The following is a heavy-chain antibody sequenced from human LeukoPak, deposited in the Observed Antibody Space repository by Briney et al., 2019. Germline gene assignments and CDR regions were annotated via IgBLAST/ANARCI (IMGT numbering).Heavy chain of an antibody. CDR3: AKDILRWSFDY. CDR2: IGGDSRT. J-gene: IGHJ4*02. V-gene: IGHV3-23*01. D-gene: IGHD4-23*01. CDR1: GFTFSSNA. Sequence: GGSLRLSCAASGFTFSSNAMSWVRQAPGKGLEWVSGIGGDSRTHYADSVEGRFTISRDTSKNMLYPQMNNLRAEDTAVYYCAKDILRWSFDYWGQGTLVTVSS.